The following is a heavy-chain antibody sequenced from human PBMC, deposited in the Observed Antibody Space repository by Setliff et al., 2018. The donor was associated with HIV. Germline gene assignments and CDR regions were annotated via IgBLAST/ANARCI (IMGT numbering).Heavy chain of an antibody. CDR2: IKTKPNDYAT. V-gene: IGHV3-73*01. CDR1: GFTFSGSA. D-gene: IGHD4-17*01. Sequence: PGESLKISCSASGFTFSGSALHWVRQASGKGLEWVGRIKTKPNDYATAHAASVKGRFTISRDDSQNTAYLQMNSLRTEDTAVYFCAVSPDGDCATTKCANWFDPWGQGTQVTVS. CDR3: AVSPDGDCATTKCANWFDP. J-gene: IGHJ5*02.